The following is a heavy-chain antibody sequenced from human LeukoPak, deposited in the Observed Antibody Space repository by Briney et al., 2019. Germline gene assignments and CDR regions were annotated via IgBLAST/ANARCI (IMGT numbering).Heavy chain of an antibody. CDR3: ARLGGSYSSLYMDV. CDR1: GYSISSGYY. J-gene: IGHJ6*03. CDR2: IYHSGST. D-gene: IGHD1-26*01. V-gene: IGHV4-38-2*01. Sequence: SETLSLTCAVSGYSISSGYYWGWIRQPPGKGLEWIGSIYHSGSTYYNPSLKSRVTISVDTSKNQFSLKLSSVTAADTAVYYCARLGGSYSSLYMDVWGKGTTVTVSS.